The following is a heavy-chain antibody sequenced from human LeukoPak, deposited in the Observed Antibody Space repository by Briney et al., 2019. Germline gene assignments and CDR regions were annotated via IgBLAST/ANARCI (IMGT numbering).Heavy chain of an antibody. Sequence: GSSVKVSCKASGGTFSSYAISWVRQAPGQGLEWMGGITPIFGTANYAQKFQGRVTITADESTSTAYMELSSLRSEDTAVYYCARHLWSGYYYGMDVWGQGTTVTVSS. CDR1: GGTFSSYA. J-gene: IGHJ6*02. D-gene: IGHD3-3*01. CDR2: ITPIFGTA. V-gene: IGHV1-69*01. CDR3: ARHLWSGYYYGMDV.